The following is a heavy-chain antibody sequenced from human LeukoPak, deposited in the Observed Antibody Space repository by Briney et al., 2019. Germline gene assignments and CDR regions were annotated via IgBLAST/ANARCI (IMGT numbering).Heavy chain of an antibody. V-gene: IGHV3-53*01. CDR3: ASGRGFY. D-gene: IGHD1-26*01. CDR1: GFTVNNSY. Sequence: PGGSLRLSCAASGFTVNNSYMSWVRQAPGKGLEWVSLIYSGGSTNYPDSVRGRFTISRDNSKNTLYLQMNSLRVEDTAVYYCASGRGFYWGQGTLVTVSS. CDR2: IYSGGST. J-gene: IGHJ4*02.